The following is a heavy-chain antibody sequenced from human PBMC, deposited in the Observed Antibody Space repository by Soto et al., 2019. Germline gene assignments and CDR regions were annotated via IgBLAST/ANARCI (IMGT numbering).Heavy chain of an antibody. V-gene: IGHV1-3*01. J-gene: IGHJ4*02. D-gene: IGHD1-1*01. Sequence: QVQLVQSGTEVKKSGASMKISCKASGHTFTSHAVHWVRQAPGQRLEWIGWINVGNGNTKYSQTFQGRVTITRDTSANTAYMELSSLGSEDTAVYYCAKRTGRYFDYWGQGTLVTVSS. CDR2: INVGNGNT. CDR3: AKRTGRYFDY. CDR1: GHTFTSHA.